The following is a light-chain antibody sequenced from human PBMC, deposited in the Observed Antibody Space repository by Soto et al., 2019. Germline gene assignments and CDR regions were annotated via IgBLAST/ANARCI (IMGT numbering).Light chain of an antibody. J-gene: IGLJ1*01. CDR3: CSYAGSYTYV. Sequence: QAVLTQPRSVSGSPGQSVTICCSRTSSDVGAYNYVSWYQQHPGKAPKLMIYDVTKRPSGVPDRFSGSKSANTASLTISGLQAEHEAEYYCCSYAGSYTYVFGTGTKVTVL. V-gene: IGLV2-11*01. CDR1: SSDVGAYNY. CDR2: DVT.